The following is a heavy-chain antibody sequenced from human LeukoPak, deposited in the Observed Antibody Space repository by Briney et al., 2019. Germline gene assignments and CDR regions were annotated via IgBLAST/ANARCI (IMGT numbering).Heavy chain of an antibody. CDR1: GFTFSSYS. V-gene: IGHV3-21*01. Sequence: GSLRLSCAASGFTFSSYSMNWVRQAPGKGLEWVSSISSSSSYIYYADSVKGRFTISRDNAKNSLYLQMNSLRAEDTAVYYCARDTRGGYDFKVVYYYYGMDVWGQGTTVTVSS. J-gene: IGHJ6*02. CDR3: ARDTRGGYDFKVVYYYYGMDV. D-gene: IGHD5-12*01. CDR2: ISSSSSYI.